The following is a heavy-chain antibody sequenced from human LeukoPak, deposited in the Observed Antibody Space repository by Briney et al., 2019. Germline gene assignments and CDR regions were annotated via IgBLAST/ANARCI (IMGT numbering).Heavy chain of an antibody. J-gene: IGHJ3*02. D-gene: IGHD4-23*01. CDR2: IYTSGST. V-gene: IGHV4-61*02. CDR3: ARAMTTVVTRDAFDI. Sequence: PSETLSLTRTVSGGSISSSSYYWSWIRQPAGKGLEWIGRIYTSGSTNYNPSLKSRVTMSLDTSSNHFSLKLSSVTAADTAVYYCARAMTTVVTRDAFDIWGQGTMVTVSS. CDR1: GGSISSSSYY.